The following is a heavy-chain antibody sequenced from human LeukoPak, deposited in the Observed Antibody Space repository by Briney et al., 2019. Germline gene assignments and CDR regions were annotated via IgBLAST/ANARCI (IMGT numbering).Heavy chain of an antibody. CDR2: IYYSGST. D-gene: IGHD3-9*01. J-gene: IGHJ6*03. CDR1: GASISSHY. V-gene: IGHV4-59*11. Sequence: PSETLSLTCTVSGASISSHYWSWIRQPPGTRQPPGKGLEWIGYIYYSGSTNYNPSLKSRVTISVDTSKNQFSLKLSSVTAADTAVYYCARVAVVRYFDWFRYYYYMDVWGKGTTVTVSS. CDR3: ARVAVVRYFDWFRYYYYMDV.